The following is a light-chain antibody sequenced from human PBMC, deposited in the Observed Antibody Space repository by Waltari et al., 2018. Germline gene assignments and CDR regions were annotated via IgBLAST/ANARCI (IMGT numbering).Light chain of an antibody. J-gene: IGKJ4*01. CDR3: QQRYSRPLT. V-gene: IGKV3-11*01. CDR2: DAS. Sequence: EIVLTQSPATLSLSPGERSTLSCRASQGVSSHLVWYQQKPGQAPRLLIYDASNRATGIPARFSGSGSGTDFTLTISSLEPEDFAVYYCQQRYSRPLTFGGGTKVEL. CDR1: QGVSSH.